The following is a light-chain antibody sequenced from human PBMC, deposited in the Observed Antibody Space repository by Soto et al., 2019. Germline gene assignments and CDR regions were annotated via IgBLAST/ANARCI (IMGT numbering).Light chain of an antibody. CDR2: DAS. CDR3: QQYNSDART. CDR1: QSISNY. J-gene: IGKJ5*01. V-gene: IGKV1-39*01. Sequence: DIKMTQSPSSLSASVGDRVTITCRASQSISNYLNWYQQKPGKAPNLLIYDASSLESGVPSRFSGSGSGTEFTLTINSLQPDDIATYYCQQYNSDARTFGQGTRLEIK.